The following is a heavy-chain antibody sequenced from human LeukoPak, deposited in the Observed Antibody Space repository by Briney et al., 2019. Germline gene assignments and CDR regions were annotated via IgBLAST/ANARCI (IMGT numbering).Heavy chain of an antibody. V-gene: IGHV3-48*03. J-gene: IGHJ4*02. CDR1: GFTFSSYE. CDR3: ATYASSWYLDY. D-gene: IGHD6-13*01. Sequence: PGGSLRLSCAASGFTFSSYEMNWVRQAPGKGLEGVSYTSSSGSSIYYADSVKGRFTISRDNAKNSLYLQMNSLRAEGTAVYYCATYASSWYLDYWGQGTLVTVSS. CDR2: TSSSGSSI.